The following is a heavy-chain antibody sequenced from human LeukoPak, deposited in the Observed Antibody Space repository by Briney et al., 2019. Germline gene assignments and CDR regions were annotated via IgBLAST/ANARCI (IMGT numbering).Heavy chain of an antibody. CDR3: ARDHRRGSTGYDMPAD. CDR2: INPNSGGT. Sequence: ASVKVSCKASGYTFTDYHVHWVRQAPGQGLEWMGWINPNSGGTNYAQKFQARVTMTRDTSINTAYMELSRLRSDDTAVYYCARDHRRGSTGYDMPADWGQGTLVTVSS. J-gene: IGHJ4*02. CDR1: GYTFTDYH. V-gene: IGHV1-2*02. D-gene: IGHD5-12*01.